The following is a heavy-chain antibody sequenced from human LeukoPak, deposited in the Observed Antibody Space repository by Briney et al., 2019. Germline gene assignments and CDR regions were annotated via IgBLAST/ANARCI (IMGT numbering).Heavy chain of an antibody. Sequence: GGSLRLSCAASGFTDSSSYMTWVRQAPGKGLEWVSVVYSGGSTYYADSVKGRFTISRDNSRNTLYLQMSSLRAEDTAVYYCARRYYSMDVWGQGTTVTVSS. CDR3: ARRYYSMDV. CDR1: GFTDSSSY. CDR2: VYSGGST. J-gene: IGHJ6*02. V-gene: IGHV3-66*04.